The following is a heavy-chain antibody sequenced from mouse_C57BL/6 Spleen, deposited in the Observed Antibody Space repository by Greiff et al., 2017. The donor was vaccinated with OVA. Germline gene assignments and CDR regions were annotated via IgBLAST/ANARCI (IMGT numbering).Heavy chain of an antibody. D-gene: IGHD2-4*01. J-gene: IGHJ3*01. Sequence: QVQLQQPGTELVKPGASVKLSCKASGYTFTSYWMHWVKQRPIQGLEWIGNIDPSDSETHYNQKFKDKATLTVDKSSSTAYMQLSSLTSEDSAVYYCATDYDWFAYWGQGTLVTVSA. CDR2: IDPSDSET. CDR3: ATDYDWFAY. V-gene: IGHV1-52*01. CDR1: GYTFTSYW.